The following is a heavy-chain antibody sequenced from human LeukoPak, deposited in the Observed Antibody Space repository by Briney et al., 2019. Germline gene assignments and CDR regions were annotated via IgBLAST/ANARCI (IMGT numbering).Heavy chain of an antibody. V-gene: IGHV4-61*02. J-gene: IGHJ6*03. CDR2: IYASGSA. CDR3: ARDRGVRDNYSYYYYMDV. D-gene: IGHD3-10*01. CDR1: GGSITSGTYC. Sequence: SETLSLTCTVSGGSITSGTYCWSWIRQPAGKGLEWIGRIYASGSANYNPSLKSRVTISVDTSKNQFSLKLNSVTAADTALYYCARDRGVRDNYSYYYYMDVWGKGTTVTVSS.